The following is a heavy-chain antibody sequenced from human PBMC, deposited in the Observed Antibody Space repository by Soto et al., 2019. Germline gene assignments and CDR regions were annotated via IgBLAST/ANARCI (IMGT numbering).Heavy chain of an antibody. V-gene: IGHV3-30-3*01. CDR1: GFTFYTYA. J-gene: IGHJ4*02. CDR2: ISYDGSNK. D-gene: IGHD6-13*01. CDR3: ARAPVAGAARFDS. Sequence: QVQLVESGGGVVQPGRSLRLSCAASGFTFYTYAIHWVRQAPGKGLEWVALISYDGSNKYYADSVKGRFTSSRDNSKNTLSLQMNSLRAEDTAVYHGARAPVAGAARFDSWGQGTLVTVSS.